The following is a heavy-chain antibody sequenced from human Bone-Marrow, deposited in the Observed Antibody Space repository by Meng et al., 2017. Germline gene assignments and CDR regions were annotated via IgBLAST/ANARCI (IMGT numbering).Heavy chain of an antibody. CDR2: ISSSSSYI. D-gene: IGHD6-6*01. CDR3: ASKYSSSFYYYYGMDV. Sequence: LSLTCVVSGGSFSDYYWSWIRQPPGKGLEWVSSISSSSSYIYYADSVKGRFTISRDNAKNSLYLQMNSLRAEDTAVYYCASKYSSSFYYYYGMDVWGQGTTVTVSS. CDR1: GGSFSDYY. V-gene: IGHV3-11*06. J-gene: IGHJ6*02.